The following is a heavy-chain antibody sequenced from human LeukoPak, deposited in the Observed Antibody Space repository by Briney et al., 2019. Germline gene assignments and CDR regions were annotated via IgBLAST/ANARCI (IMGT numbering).Heavy chain of an antibody. D-gene: IGHD3-22*01. J-gene: IGHJ5*02. CDR3: ARAYYYDSSGYYFTLGDVNNWFDP. CDR1: GFIFRDHE. Sequence: GGSLRLSCAASGFIFRDHEMNWVRQAPGKGLEWVSYISSSGSTIYYADSVKGRFTISRDNSQNTVYLQMNSLRAEDTAVYYCARAYYYDSSGYYFTLGDVNNWFDPWGQGTLVTVSS. CDR2: ISSSGSTI. V-gene: IGHV3-48*03.